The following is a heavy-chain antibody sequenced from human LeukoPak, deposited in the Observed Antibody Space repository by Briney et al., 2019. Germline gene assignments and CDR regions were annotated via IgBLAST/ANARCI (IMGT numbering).Heavy chain of an antibody. J-gene: IGHJ4*02. D-gene: IGHD6-13*01. CDR1: GGSISSYY. Sequence: SETLSLTCTVSGGSISSYYWSWIRQPPGKGLEWIGYIYYSGSTNYNPSLKSRVTISVDTSKNQFSLKLSSVTAADTAVYYCARGLGSSSWYAPFDYWGQGTLVTVSS. V-gene: IGHV4-59*12. CDR3: ARGLGSSSWYAPFDY. CDR2: IYYSGST.